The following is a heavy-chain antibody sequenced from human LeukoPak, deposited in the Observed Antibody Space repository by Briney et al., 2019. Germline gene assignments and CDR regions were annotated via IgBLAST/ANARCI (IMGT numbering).Heavy chain of an antibody. CDR2: INHSGST. J-gene: IGHJ4*02. Sequence: PSETLSLTCAVYGGSFSGYYWSWIRQPPGKGLEWIGEINHSGSTSYNPSLKSRVTVSVDTPKNQFSLKLNSVTAADTAVYYCARHLRDGYNYGSYFFDYWGQGTLVTVSS. D-gene: IGHD5-24*01. CDR1: GGSFSGYY. CDR3: ARHLRDGYNYGSYFFDY. V-gene: IGHV4-34*01.